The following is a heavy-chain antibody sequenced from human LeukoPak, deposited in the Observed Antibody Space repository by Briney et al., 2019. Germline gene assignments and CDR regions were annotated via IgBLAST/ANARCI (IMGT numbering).Heavy chain of an antibody. CDR1: GGSFSGYY. D-gene: IGHD1-26*01. Sequence: SETLSLTCAVYGGSFSGYYWSWIRQPPGKGLEWIGEINHSGSTNYNPSLKSRVTISVDTSKNQFSLKLSSVTAADTAVYYCARQRKWISGSYYFDYWGQGTLVTVSS. J-gene: IGHJ4*02. CDR3: ARQRKWISGSYYFDY. CDR2: INHSGST. V-gene: IGHV4-34*01.